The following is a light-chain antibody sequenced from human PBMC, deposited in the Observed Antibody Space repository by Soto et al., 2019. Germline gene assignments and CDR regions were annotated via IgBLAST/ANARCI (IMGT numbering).Light chain of an antibody. V-gene: IGKV3-11*01. Sequence: EIVLTQSPATLSLSPGDRATLSCRANQSVGSSLAWIRQRPGQAPSLVIYDAFNRASGTPARFSGSGSGTDFTLTISSLESADVATYYCQQRSTWPMTFGQGTRLEI. CDR1: QSVGSS. CDR2: DAF. J-gene: IGKJ5*01. CDR3: QQRSTWPMT.